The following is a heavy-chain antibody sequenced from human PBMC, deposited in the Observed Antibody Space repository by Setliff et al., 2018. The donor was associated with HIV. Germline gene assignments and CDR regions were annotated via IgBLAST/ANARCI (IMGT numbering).Heavy chain of an antibody. V-gene: IGHV4-38-2*02. D-gene: IGHD2-8*01. CDR2: IYHSGST. J-gene: IGHJ5*02. CDR3: ARDAPTVYANGWFDP. CDR1: GYSISSGFY. Sequence: SSETLSLTCAVSGYSISSGFYWGWIRQPPGKGLEWIGSIYHSGSTYYNPSLRSRVTISVDTSKNQFFLKLSSVTAADTAVYYCARDAPTVYANGWFDPWGQGTLVTVSS.